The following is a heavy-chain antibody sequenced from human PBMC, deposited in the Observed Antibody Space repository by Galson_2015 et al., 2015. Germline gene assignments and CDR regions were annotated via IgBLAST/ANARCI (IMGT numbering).Heavy chain of an antibody. J-gene: IGHJ3*02. V-gene: IGHV3-53*01. Sequence: SLRLSCAASGFIVSGKSMTWVRQAPGQGLECVSVIYAGGSTYYADAVKGRFTISRDNSKNTLYLQMNSLRVEDTAVYYCAGFPAATVDSRGAFNIWGLGTMVSVSA. D-gene: IGHD6-25*01. CDR3: AGFPAATVDSRGAFNI. CDR1: GFIVSGKS. CDR2: IYAGGST.